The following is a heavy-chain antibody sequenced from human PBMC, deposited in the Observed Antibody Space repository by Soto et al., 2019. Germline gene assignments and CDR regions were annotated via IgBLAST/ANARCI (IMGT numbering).Heavy chain of an antibody. CDR3: ARDYTTSWHTDAFDI. CDR1: GFTFSSYG. CDR2: ISYDGSNK. D-gene: IGHD6-13*01. V-gene: IGHV3-30*03. Sequence: QVQLVESGGGVVQPGRSLRLSCAASGFTFSSYGMHWVRQAPGKGLEWVAVISYDGSNKYYADSVKGRFTISRDTSKNTVYLQMNSLRAEDTAVFYCARDYTTSWHTDAFDIWGQGTMVTVSS. J-gene: IGHJ3*02.